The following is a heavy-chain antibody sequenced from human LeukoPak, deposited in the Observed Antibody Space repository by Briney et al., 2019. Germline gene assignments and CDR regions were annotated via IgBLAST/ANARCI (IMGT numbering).Heavy chain of an antibody. Sequence: ASVKVSCKASGGAFSSYAISWVRQAPGQGLEWMGRSNVIIDTANYAQKFQGRVTITADISTSTSYMELSSLRSDDTAVYYCARGQGIGDASDIWGQGTMVTVSS. CDR3: ARGQGIGDASDI. J-gene: IGHJ3*02. CDR2: SNVIIDTA. V-gene: IGHV1-69*04. CDR1: GGAFSSYA.